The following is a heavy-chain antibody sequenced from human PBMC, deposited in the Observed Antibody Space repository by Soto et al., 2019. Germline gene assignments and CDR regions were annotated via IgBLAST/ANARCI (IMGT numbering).Heavy chain of an antibody. CDR2: INPGGGST. J-gene: IGHJ4*02. CDR3: ARDPEWEDFDY. V-gene: IGHV1-46*01. D-gene: IGHD1-26*01. Sequence: QVQLVQSGAEVKKPETSVKVSCQASGYNFISYYMHWVRQAPGQGLEWMGRINPGGGSTSYAQKFQGRVTMTRDTSTRTVYMEMTNLRSDDTAVYYCARDPEWEDFDYWGQGTLVTVSS. CDR1: GYNFISYY.